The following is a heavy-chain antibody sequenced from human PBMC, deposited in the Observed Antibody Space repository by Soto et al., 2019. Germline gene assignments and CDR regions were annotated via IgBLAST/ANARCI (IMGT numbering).Heavy chain of an antibody. D-gene: IGHD2-2*01. J-gene: IGHJ4*02. V-gene: IGHV4-31*03. Sequence: TLSLTCTVSGGSISSGGYYWSWIRQHPGKGLEWIGYIYYSGSTYYNPSLKSRVTISVDTSKNQFSLKLSSVTAADTAAYYCARESALGYCSSTSCRYFDYWGQGTLVTVSS. CDR3: ARESALGYCSSTSCRYFDY. CDR1: GGSISSGGYY. CDR2: IYYSGST.